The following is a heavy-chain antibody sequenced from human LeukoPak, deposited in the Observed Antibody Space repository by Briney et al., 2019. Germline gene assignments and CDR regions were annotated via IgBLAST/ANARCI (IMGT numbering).Heavy chain of an antibody. CDR1: GGSISSSNW. V-gene: IGHV4-4*02. D-gene: IGHD6-13*01. J-gene: IGHJ4*02. CDR2: IYHSGST. Sequence: SGTLSLTCAVSGGSISSSNWWSWVRQPPGKGLEWIGEIYHSGSTNYNPSLKSRVTVSVDKSKNQFSLKLSSVTAADTAVYYCAVSSSWYGPYFYDYWGQGTLVTVSS. CDR3: AVSSSWYGPYFYDY.